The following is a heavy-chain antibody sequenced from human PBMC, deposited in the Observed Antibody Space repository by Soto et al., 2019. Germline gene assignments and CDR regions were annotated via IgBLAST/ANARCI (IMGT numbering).Heavy chain of an antibody. CDR2: VRPTGDTV. V-gene: IGHV3-9*01. Sequence: VQVVASGGGLVQPGRSLRLSCAVSGFRVEQYVMHWVRQAPGKGLECVATVRPTGDTVAYADSLEGRFTVSRDNAKNSLYLQMNSLKGDDTAFYYCLKDAPNGSIDDWGQGTLVTVSS. J-gene: IGHJ4*02. D-gene: IGHD3-10*01. CDR3: LKDAPNGSIDD. CDR1: GFRVEQYV.